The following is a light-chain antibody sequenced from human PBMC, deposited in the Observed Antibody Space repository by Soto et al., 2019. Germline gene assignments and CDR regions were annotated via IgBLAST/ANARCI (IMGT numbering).Light chain of an antibody. Sequence: DIQMTQSPATLSASVGDRVTFTCRVSQSCSDWLAWYRQKPKKAPDVQLYKAYSLESGVPSRFSGSGSGTEFPLPISSLQPDDFATYYYQQYDNFPVTFGQGTNLEI. CDR3: QQYDNFPVT. V-gene: IGKV1-5*03. CDR2: KAY. CDR1: QSCSDW. J-gene: IGKJ2*01.